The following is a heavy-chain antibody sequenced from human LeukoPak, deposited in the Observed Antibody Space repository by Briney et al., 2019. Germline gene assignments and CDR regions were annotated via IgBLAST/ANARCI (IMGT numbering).Heavy chain of an antibody. CDR2: MNPGSGDT. CDR3: ARGPSEVSGSYRWFDP. D-gene: IGHD1-26*01. V-gene: IGHV1-8*01. CDR1: GYTFTTHD. Sequence: ASVKVSCKASGYTFTTHDLTWVRQATGQGLEWMGWMNPGSGDTAYAQKFQGRVTMTRDTSMSTAYMELSSLKSEDTAVYFCARGPSEVSGSYRWFDPWGQGTLVTVSS. J-gene: IGHJ5*02.